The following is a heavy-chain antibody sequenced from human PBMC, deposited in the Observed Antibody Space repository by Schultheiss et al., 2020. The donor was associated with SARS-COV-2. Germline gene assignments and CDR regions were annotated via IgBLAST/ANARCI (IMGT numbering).Heavy chain of an antibody. J-gene: IGHJ6*02. V-gene: IGHV3-23*01. D-gene: IGHD2-21*02. CDR3: ARGGGCGGDCYVRAGYYYYYYGMDV. CDR2: ISGSGGST. CDR1: GFTFSDYY. Sequence: GGSLRLSCAASGFTFSDYYMSWIRQAPGKGLEWVSAISGSGGSTYYADSVKGRFTISRDNSKNTLYLQMNSLRAEDTAVYYCARGGGCGGDCYVRAGYYYYYYGMDVWGQGTTVTVSS.